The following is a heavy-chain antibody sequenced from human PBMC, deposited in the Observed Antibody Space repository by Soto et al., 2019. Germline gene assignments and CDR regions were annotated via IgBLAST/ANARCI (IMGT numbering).Heavy chain of an antibody. D-gene: IGHD6-19*01. CDR2: ISWNSGSI. Sequence: GGSLRLSCAASGFTVDDYAMHWVRQAPGKGLEWVSGISWNSGSIGYADSVKGRFTISRDNAKNSLYLQMNSLRAEDTALYYCAKVYPKSSGWSDYWGQGTLVTVSS. CDR1: GFTVDDYA. V-gene: IGHV3-9*01. CDR3: AKVYPKSSGWSDY. J-gene: IGHJ4*02.